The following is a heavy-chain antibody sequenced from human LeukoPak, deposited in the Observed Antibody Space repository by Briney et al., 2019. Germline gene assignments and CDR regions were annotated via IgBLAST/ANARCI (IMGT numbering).Heavy chain of an antibody. CDR3: AKRVKYGGTWDHFAD. V-gene: IGHV3-23*01. D-gene: IGHD1-26*01. J-gene: IGHJ4*02. CDR1: GFTFDNYR. CDR2: VSADGGNT. Sequence: GGSLRLSCAAPGFTFDNYRMSWVRQAPGKGLEWVSTVSADGGNTYYADSVKGRFTISRDNSKSTLTLQMNSLRVEDTALYYCAKRVKYGGTWDHFADWGQGTLVTVSS.